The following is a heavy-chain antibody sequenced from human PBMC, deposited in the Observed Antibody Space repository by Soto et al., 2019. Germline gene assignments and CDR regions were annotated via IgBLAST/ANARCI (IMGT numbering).Heavy chain of an antibody. J-gene: IGHJ4*02. D-gene: IGHD6-13*01. CDR2: TYYRSKWYN. CDR1: GDSVSSNSAA. V-gene: IGHV6-1*01. CDR3: ARDLFLRRGIAAAAPFDY. Sequence: SQTLSLTCAISGDSVSSNSAAWNWIRQSPSRGLEWLGRTYYRSKWYNDYAVSVKSRITINPDTSKNQFSLQLNSVTPEDTAVYYCARDLFLRRGIAAAAPFDYWGQGTLVTVSS.